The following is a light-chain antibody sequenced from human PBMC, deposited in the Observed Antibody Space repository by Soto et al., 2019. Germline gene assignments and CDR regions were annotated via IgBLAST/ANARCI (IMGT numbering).Light chain of an antibody. CDR1: QSISNW. CDR3: QQYNSYSLWT. CDR2: DAS. Sequence: DIQMTQSPSTLSASVGDRVTITCRASQSISNWLAWYQQKSGKAPKLLIYDASSLERGVPSRFSGSGSGTEFTLTISSLQPDDFATYYCQQYNSYSLWTFGHGTKVEIK. V-gene: IGKV1-5*01. J-gene: IGKJ1*01.